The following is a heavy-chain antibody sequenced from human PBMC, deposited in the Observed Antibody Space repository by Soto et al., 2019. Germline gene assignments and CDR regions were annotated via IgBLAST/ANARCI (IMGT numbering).Heavy chain of an antibody. CDR2: IWYDGSNK. J-gene: IGHJ4*03. V-gene: IGHV3-33*06. CDR3: CKGGAEPFPPFYLDF. Sequence: QVQLVESGGGVVQPGRSLRLSCAASGFTFSSYGINWVRQAPGKGLEWVAVIWYDGSNKYYADSVKGRFTISRDNFKNTGFLGINRLKGGGTAFYLCCKGGAEPFPPFYLDFLGPGTL. CDR1: GFTFSSYG.